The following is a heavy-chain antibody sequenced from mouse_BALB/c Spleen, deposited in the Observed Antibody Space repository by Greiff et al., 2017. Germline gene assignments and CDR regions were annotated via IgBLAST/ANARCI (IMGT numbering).Heavy chain of an antibody. Sequence: EVNVVESGGGLVQPGGSLKLSCAASGFTFSSYTMSWVRQTPEKRLEWVAYISNGGGSTYYPDTVKGRFTISRDNAKNTLYLQMSSLKSEDTAMYYCANLYYDYDWFAYWGQGTLVTVSA. CDR1: GFTFSSYT. CDR2: ISNGGGST. CDR3: ANLYYDYDWFAY. V-gene: IGHV5-12-2*01. J-gene: IGHJ3*01. D-gene: IGHD2-4*01.